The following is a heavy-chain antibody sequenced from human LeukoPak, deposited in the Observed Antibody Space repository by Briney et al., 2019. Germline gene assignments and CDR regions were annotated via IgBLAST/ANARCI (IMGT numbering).Heavy chain of an antibody. D-gene: IGHD2-2*01. J-gene: IGHJ4*02. CDR1: GYSISSGYY. V-gene: IGHV4-38-2*01. CDR2: IYHSGST. Sequence: SETLSLTCAVSGYSISSGYYWGWIRQPPGKGLEWIGSIYHSGSTYCNPSLKSRVTISVDTSKNQFSLKLSSVTAADTAVYYCARLFEPPMIVVVPAAPDYWGQGTLVTVSS. CDR3: ARLFEPPMIVVVPAAPDY.